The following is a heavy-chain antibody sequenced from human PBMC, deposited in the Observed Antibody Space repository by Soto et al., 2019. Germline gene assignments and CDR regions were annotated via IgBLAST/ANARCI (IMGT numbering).Heavy chain of an antibody. Sequence: PSETLSLTCTVSGGSISSYYWSWIRQPPGRGLEWIGDIYYSGSTNYNPSLKSRVTISVDTSKNQFSLKVSSVTAADTAVYYCARRYSSSWAHFDYWGQGILVTVS. CDR1: GGSISSYY. CDR2: IYYSGST. D-gene: IGHD6-13*01. CDR3: ARRYSSSWAHFDY. V-gene: IGHV4-59*08. J-gene: IGHJ4*02.